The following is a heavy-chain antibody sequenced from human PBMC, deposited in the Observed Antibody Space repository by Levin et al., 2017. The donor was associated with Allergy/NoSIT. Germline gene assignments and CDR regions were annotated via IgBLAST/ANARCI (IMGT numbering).Heavy chain of an antibody. CDR3: ASQYNSGWSQYYYYGMDV. Sequence: GGSLRLSCAASGFTFSSYSMNWVRQAPGKGLEWVSYISSSGSTIYYADSLKGRFTISRDNGKNSLYLQMNSLRAEDTAVYYCASQYNSGWSQYYYYGMDVWGQGTTVTVSS. V-gene: IGHV3-48*01. J-gene: IGHJ6*02. D-gene: IGHD6-19*01. CDR1: GFTFSSYS. CDR2: ISSSGSTI.